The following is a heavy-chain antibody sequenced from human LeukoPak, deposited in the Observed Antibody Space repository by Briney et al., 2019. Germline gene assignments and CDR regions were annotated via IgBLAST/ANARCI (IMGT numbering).Heavy chain of an antibody. CDR1: GYSISSGYY. V-gene: IGHV4-38-2*02. CDR3: ARDGDIVVVPAANLRWFDP. J-gene: IGHJ5*02. Sequence: PSETLSLTCAVSGYSISSGYYWGWIRQPPGEGLEWIVSMYHSGSTYYNPSLKSRVTISVATSQNQFSLQLSSVTAADTAVYYCARDGDIVVVPAANLRWFDPWGQGTLVTVSS. CDR2: MYHSGST. D-gene: IGHD2-2*01.